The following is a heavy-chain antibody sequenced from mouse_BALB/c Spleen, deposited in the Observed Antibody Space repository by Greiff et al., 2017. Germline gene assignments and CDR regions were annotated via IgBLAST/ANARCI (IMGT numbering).Heavy chain of an antibody. V-gene: IGHV5-6-3*01. CDR2: INSNGGST. Sequence: DVQLVESGGGLVQPGGSLTLSCAASGFTFSSYGMSWVRQTPDKRLELVATINSNGGSTYYPASVKGRFTISRDNTKNTLYLQMSNLKSEDTAKYDCARAYYAMDYWGQGTSVTVSS. J-gene: IGHJ4*01. CDR1: GFTFSSYG. CDR3: ARAYYAMDY.